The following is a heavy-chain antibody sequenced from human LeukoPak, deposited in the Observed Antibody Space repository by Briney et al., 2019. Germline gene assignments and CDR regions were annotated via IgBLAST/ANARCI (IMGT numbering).Heavy chain of an antibody. J-gene: IGHJ4*02. CDR1: GFTFSGSA. Sequence: GGSLRLSCAASGFTFSGSAMHWVRQASGKGLEWVGRIRSKANSYATAYAASVKGRFTISRDDSKNTAYLQMNRLKTEDTAVYYCTSLNYYYDSSGYRPPYFDYWGQGTLVTVSS. V-gene: IGHV3-73*01. CDR2: IRSKANSYAT. CDR3: TSLNYYYDSSGYRPPYFDY. D-gene: IGHD3-22*01.